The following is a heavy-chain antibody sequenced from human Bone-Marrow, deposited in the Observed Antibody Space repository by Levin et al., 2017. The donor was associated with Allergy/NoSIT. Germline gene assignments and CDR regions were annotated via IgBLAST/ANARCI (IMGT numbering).Heavy chain of an antibody. CDR3: AREGPMVAFGGVIVSTYYFDY. CDR1: GGSFSNYA. CDR2: IIPLLGTT. Sequence: AASVKVSCTASGGSFSNYAISWVRQAPGQGLEWMGGIIPLLGTTNYAQNFQGRVTITADESTRTAYMELNSLRSDDTAIYYCAREGPMVAFGGVIVSTYYFDYWGQGTPVTVSS. J-gene: IGHJ4*02. V-gene: IGHV1-69*13. D-gene: IGHD3-16*02.